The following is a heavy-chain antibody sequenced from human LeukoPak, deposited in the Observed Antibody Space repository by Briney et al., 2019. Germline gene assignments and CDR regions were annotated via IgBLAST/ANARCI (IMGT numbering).Heavy chain of an antibody. V-gene: IGHV3-74*01. CDR3: ARAVGYGAGSYGFDI. D-gene: IGHD3-10*01. CDR2: IIRDGTGT. CDR1: GFTLSSKV. Sequence: GGSLRLSCAASGFTLSSKVMHWVRQAPGTGLVWVSRIIRDGTGTDYADSVKGRFTISRDIATNSLYLQMNSLRAEDTAVYYCARAVGYGAGSYGFDIWGQGTTVTVSS. J-gene: IGHJ3*02.